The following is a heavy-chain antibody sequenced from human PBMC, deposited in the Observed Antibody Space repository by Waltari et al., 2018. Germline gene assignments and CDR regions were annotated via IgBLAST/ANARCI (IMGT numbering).Heavy chain of an antibody. V-gene: IGHV3-30*02. CDR2: IRYDGSNK. J-gene: IGHJ6*03. Sequence: QVQLVESGGGVVQPGGSLRLSCAASGFTFSSYGMHWVRQAPGKGLEWVAFIRYDGSNKYYADSVKGRFTISRDNSKNTLYLQMNSLRAEDTAVYYCSTLTGGSYLDYYYYYMDVWGKGTTVTISS. D-gene: IGHD1-26*01. CDR1: GFTFSSYG. CDR3: STLTGGSYLDYYYYYMDV.